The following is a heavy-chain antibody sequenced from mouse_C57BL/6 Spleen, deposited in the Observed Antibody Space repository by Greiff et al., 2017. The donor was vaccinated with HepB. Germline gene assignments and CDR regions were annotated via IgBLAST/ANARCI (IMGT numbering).Heavy chain of an antibody. D-gene: IGHD1-1*01. CDR2: IDPSDSYT. CDR1: GYTFTSYW. Sequence: VQLQQPGAELVMPGASVKLSCKASGYTFTSYWMHWVKQRPGQGLEWIGEIDPSDSYTNYNQKFKGKSTLTVDKSSSTAYMQLSSLTSEDSAVYYCALLITTVVASPHWYFDVWGTGTTVTVSS. J-gene: IGHJ1*03. V-gene: IGHV1-69*01. CDR3: ALLITTVVASPHWYFDV.